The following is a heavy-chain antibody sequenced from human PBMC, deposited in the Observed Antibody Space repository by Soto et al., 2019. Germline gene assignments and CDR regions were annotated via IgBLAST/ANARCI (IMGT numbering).Heavy chain of an antibody. V-gene: IGHV4-4*02. D-gene: IGHD3-10*01. J-gene: IGHJ4*02. Sequence: SETLSLTCAVSSGSIISSNWWSWVRQPPGKGLEWIGEIYHSGSTNYNPSLKSRVTISVDKSKTQFSLKLSSVTAADTAVYYCAQSSGSSYFLDYWGKGTLVTVS. CDR2: IYHSGST. CDR3: AQSSGSSYFLDY. CDR1: SGSIISSNW.